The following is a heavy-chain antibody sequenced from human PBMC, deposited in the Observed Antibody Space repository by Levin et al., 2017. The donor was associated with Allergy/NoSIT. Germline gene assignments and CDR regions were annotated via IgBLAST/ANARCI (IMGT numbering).Heavy chain of an antibody. D-gene: IGHD2-2*01. Sequence: GESLKISCKASGYTFTSYAMNWVRQAPGQGLEWMGWINTNTGNPTYAQGFTGRFVFSLDTSVSTAYLQISSLKAEDTAVYYCARDLGYCSSTSCYRYAFDIWGQGTMVTVSS. CDR1: GYTFTSYA. V-gene: IGHV7-4-1*02. J-gene: IGHJ3*02. CDR2: INTNTGNP. CDR3: ARDLGYCSSTSCYRYAFDI.